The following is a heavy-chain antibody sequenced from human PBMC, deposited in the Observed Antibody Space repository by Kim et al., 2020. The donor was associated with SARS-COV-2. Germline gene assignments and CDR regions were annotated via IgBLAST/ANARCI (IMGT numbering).Heavy chain of an antibody. CDR1: GFPFSSHG. CDR3: AKGIAVTGKGFYGLDV. J-gene: IGHJ6*02. Sequence: GGSLRLSCAASGFPFSSHGMNWVRQAPGKGLEWMAIISYDGTKKWYADSVKGRFTFSRDNSKNILYVQMNSLTPEDTAVYYCAKGIAVTGKGFYGLDVWGQGTTVTVSS. CDR2: ISYDGTKK. V-gene: IGHV3-30*18. D-gene: IGHD6-19*01.